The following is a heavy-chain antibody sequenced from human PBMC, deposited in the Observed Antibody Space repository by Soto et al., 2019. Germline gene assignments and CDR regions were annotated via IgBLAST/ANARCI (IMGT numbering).Heavy chain of an antibody. Sequence: QVQLVESGGGVVQPGRSLRLSCAASGFTFSSYAMHWVRQAPDKGLEWVAVISYDGSNKYYADSVKGRFTISRDNSKNTLYLQMNSLRAEDTAVYYCARDDARDGYNYWGQGTLVTVSS. CDR3: ARDDARDGYNY. CDR1: GFTFSSYA. CDR2: ISYDGSNK. D-gene: IGHD5-12*01. V-gene: IGHV3-30-3*01. J-gene: IGHJ4*02.